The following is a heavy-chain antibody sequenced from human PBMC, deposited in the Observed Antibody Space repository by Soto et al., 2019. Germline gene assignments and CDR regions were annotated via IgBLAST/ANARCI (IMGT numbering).Heavy chain of an antibody. Sequence: QVQLQESGPGLVKPSQTLSLTCTVSGGSISSGGYYWSWIRQHPGKGLEWIGYIYYSGSTYYDPSIKSRVTISVDTSKNQFSLKLSSVTAADTAVYYCARGGRRSPGMDVWGQGTTVTVSS. CDR3: ARGGRRSPGMDV. V-gene: IGHV4-31*03. J-gene: IGHJ6*02. CDR1: GGSISSGGYY. CDR2: IYYSGST.